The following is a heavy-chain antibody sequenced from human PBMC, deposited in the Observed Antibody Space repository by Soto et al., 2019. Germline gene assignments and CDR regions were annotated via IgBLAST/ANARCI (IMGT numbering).Heavy chain of an antibody. Sequence: GGSLRFACAASGFTFSSYAMTWVRQAPGKGLEWVSGVSGTGGSAYYADSVKGRFTISRDKSTNTLYLHMNSLRAEDTAVYYCARGSAYSDYDLEYWGQGTLVIVSS. CDR3: ARGSAYSDYDLEY. V-gene: IGHV3-23*01. CDR2: VSGTGGSA. J-gene: IGHJ4*02. CDR1: GFTFSSYA. D-gene: IGHD4-17*01.